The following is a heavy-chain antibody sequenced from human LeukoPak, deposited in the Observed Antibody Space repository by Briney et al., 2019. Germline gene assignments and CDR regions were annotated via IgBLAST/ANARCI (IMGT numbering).Heavy chain of an antibody. V-gene: IGHV3-11*01. D-gene: IGHD3-3*01. J-gene: IGHJ4*02. Sequence: GSLRLSCAASGFTFSDYYMSWIRQAPGKGLEWVPYISSSGSTIYYANSVKGRFTISRDNAKNSLYLQMNSLRAEDTAVYYCASMDFWSGYPFDYWGQGTLVTVSS. CDR3: ASMDFWSGYPFDY. CDR1: GFTFSDYY. CDR2: ISSSGSTI.